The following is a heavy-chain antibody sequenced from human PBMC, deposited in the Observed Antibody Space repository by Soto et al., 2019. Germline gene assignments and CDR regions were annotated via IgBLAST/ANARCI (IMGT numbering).Heavy chain of an antibody. D-gene: IGHD1-20*01. J-gene: IGHJ6*03. Sequence: ALVKVSCKASGYTFTSYDMHWVRQAPGQGLEWMGWMNPNSGNTGYAQKFQGRVTMTRNTSISTAYMELSSLRPEDTAGYYCATTPYNWNDFYYMDVWGKGTTVTVSS. CDR1: GYTFTSYD. V-gene: IGHV1-8*01. CDR3: ATTPYNWNDFYYMDV. CDR2: MNPNSGNT.